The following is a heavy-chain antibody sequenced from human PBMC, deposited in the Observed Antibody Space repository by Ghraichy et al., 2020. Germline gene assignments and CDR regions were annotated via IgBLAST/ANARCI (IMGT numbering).Heavy chain of an antibody. J-gene: IGHJ6*02. V-gene: IGHV3-23*01. CDR2: IIGSGVTT. CDR3: ARWRGTVPAAVDDGWCMDV. CDR1: GFTFRSYA. Sequence: GGSLRLSCAVSGFTFRSYAMSWVRQPPGRGLEWVSSIIGSGVTTYNADSVKGRFTISRDNTRNTVYLQMNSLRGEDTAIYYCARWRGTVPAAVDDGWCMDVWGQGTTVTVSS. D-gene: IGHD2-2*01.